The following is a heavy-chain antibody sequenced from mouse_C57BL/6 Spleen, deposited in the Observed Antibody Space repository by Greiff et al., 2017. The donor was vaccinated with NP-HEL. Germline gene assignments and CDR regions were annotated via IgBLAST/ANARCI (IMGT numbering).Heavy chain of an antibody. CDR1: GYAFSSYW. J-gene: IGHJ2*01. CDR3: ATYGEYYASSSDY. Sequence: QVLLQQSGAGLVKPGASVKISCKASGYAFSSYWMTWVWQTPGKGLEWIGQICPGDGDTNYTGKLKGQVTLTADKSSSTAYMQMSNLTSEDTAVYYCATYGEYYASSSDYWGQGTTLTVSS. D-gene: IGHD1-1*01. CDR2: ICPGDGDT. V-gene: IGHV1-80*01.